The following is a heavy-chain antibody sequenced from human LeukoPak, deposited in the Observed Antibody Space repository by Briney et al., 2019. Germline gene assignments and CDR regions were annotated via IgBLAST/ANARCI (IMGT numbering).Heavy chain of an antibody. CDR1: GGSISSYY. D-gene: IGHD2-2*02. CDR2: INHSGST. V-gene: IGHV4-34*01. Sequence: SETLSLTCTVSGGSISSYYWSWIRQPPGKGLEWIGEINHSGSTNYNPSLKSRVTISVDTSKNQFSLKLSSVTAADTAVYYCARGGVYCSSTSCYNVDYWGQGTLVTVSS. J-gene: IGHJ4*02. CDR3: ARGGVYCSSTSCYNVDY.